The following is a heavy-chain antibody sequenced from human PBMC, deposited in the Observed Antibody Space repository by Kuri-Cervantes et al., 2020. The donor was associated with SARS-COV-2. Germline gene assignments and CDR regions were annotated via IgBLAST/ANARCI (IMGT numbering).Heavy chain of an antibody. CDR2: INSDGSST. D-gene: IGHD6-6*01. J-gene: IGHJ6*02. Sequence: GESLKISCAASGFTFSSYWMHWVRQAPGKGLVWVSRINSDGSSTSYADSVKGRFTISRDNAKNTLYLQMNSLRAEDTAVYYCARDGDSSSSGVFGPWVYYYYYYGMDVWGQGTTVTVSS. CDR3: ARDGDSSSSGVFGPWVYYYYYYGMDV. CDR1: GFTFSSYW. V-gene: IGHV3-74*01.